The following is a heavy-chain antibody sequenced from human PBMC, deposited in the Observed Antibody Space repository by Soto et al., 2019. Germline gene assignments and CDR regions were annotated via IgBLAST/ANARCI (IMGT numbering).Heavy chain of an antibody. CDR3: ARAEESYYFHY. CDR1: GGTFSNYA. Sequence: QVQLVQSGAEVKKPGSSVKVSCKASGGTFSNYAITWVRQAPGQGLERMGGITHTFATASYAQKFQGRVTITANESTSTVYMELRSLRSEDTAVYYCARAEESYYFHYWGQGTLVTVSS. D-gene: IGHD3-10*01. V-gene: IGHV1-69*12. J-gene: IGHJ4*02. CDR2: ITHTFATA.